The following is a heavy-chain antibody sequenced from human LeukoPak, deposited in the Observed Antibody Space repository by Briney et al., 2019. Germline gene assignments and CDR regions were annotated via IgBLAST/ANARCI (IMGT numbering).Heavy chain of an antibody. CDR1: GYTFTSYG. V-gene: IGHV1-18*01. J-gene: IGHJ6*03. CDR2: ISAYNGNT. D-gene: IGHD2-8*01. CDR3: ARSAEHCNNGVCFTDYYMDV. Sequence: RASVKVSCKASGYTFTSYGISWVRQAPGQGLEWMGWISAYNGNTNYAQKLQGRVTMTTDTSTSTAYMELSSLTSDDTAVYFCARSAEHCNNGVCFTDYYMDVWAKGPRSPSP.